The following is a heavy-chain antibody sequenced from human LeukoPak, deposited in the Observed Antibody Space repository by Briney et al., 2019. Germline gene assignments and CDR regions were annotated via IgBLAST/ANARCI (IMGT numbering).Heavy chain of an antibody. D-gene: IGHD6-19*01. V-gene: IGHV2-5*01. CDR2: IYWNDDM. CDR1: GFSLTTTGVG. J-gene: IGHJ4*02. CDR3: AHRGGAGAGHYYFDY. Sequence: SGPTLVNPTQTLTLTCTFSGFSLTTTGVGVNWIRQPPGKALEWLALIYWNDDMRYSPSLQSRLTITKDTSKNQVVLTMTNMDPVDTATYYCAHRGGAGAGHYYFDYWGQGTLVTVSS.